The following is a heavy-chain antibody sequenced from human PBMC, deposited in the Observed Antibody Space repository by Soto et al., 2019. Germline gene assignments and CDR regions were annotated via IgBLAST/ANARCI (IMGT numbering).Heavy chain of an antibody. V-gene: IGHV1-18*01. J-gene: IGHJ5*02. Sequence: ASVKLSCKASGYTFTSYGISCLLQAPGQGLEWMGWISAYNGNTNYAQKLQGRVTMTTDTSTSTAYMELRSLRSDDTAVYYCARGSQEVGATNHWGQGTLVTVSS. CDR3: ARGSQEVGATNH. D-gene: IGHD1-26*01. CDR2: ISAYNGNT. CDR1: GYTFTSYG.